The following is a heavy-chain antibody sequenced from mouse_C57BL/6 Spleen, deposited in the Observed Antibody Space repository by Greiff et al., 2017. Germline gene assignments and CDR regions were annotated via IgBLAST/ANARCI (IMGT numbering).Heavy chain of an antibody. CDR3: ARAYYGSTFAY. Sequence: QVQLQQPGAELVKPGASVKLSCKASGYTFTSYWMHWVKQRPGRGLEWIGRIEPNSGGTKYNEKFKSKATLTVDKPSSTAYMQLISLTSEDSAVYYCARAYYGSTFAYWGQGTLVTVSA. D-gene: IGHD1-1*01. CDR1: GYTFTSYW. J-gene: IGHJ3*01. V-gene: IGHV1-72*01. CDR2: IEPNSGGT.